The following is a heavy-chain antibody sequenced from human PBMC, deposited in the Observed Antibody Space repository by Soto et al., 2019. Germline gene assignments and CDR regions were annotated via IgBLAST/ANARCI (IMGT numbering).Heavy chain of an antibody. CDR3: AIGLCYCSSISCYRESRYYCYVMDV. V-gene: IGHV1-69*01. D-gene: IGHD2-2*01. CDR1: GGTFSSYA. CDR2: IIPIFGTA. J-gene: IGHJ6*04. Sequence: QVQLVQSGAEVKKPGSSVKVSCKASGGTFSSYAISWVRQAPGQGLEWMGGIIPIFGTANYAQKFQGRVTITADESTSTAYMELSSLRSEDTAVYYCAIGLCYCSSISCYRESRYYCYVMDVWGKGTTVTVSS.